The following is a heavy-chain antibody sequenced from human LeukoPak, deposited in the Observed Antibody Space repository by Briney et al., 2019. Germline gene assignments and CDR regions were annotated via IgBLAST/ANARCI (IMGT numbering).Heavy chain of an antibody. CDR2: IHYTGTT. Sequence: PSETLSLTCTVSGASISSDYWNWIRQPPGKGLEWIGYIHYTGTTNYSPSLKSRVTISVDTSKTQFSLKLNSVTAADTAVYYCARGGMITFLDTPWGQGTLVTVSS. V-gene: IGHV4-59*12. CDR3: ARGGMITFLDTP. D-gene: IGHD3-16*01. CDR1: GASISSDY. J-gene: IGHJ4*02.